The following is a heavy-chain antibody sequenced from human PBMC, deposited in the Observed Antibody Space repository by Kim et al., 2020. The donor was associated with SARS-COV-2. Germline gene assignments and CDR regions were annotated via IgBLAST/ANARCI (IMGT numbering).Heavy chain of an antibody. D-gene: IGHD6-19*01. V-gene: IGHV3-7*01. CDR2: IGQDGSEK. CDR3: ARGSPGSGWYFDY. CDR1: GFIFSRYW. Sequence: GGSLRLSCQVSGFIFSRYWMRWVRQAPGNELEWVANIGQDGSEKHYVGSGEGRFTISRDNGKSLMYLQMNSLRVEDTAVYYCARGSPGSGWYFDYWGQGNLVTVSS. J-gene: IGHJ4*02.